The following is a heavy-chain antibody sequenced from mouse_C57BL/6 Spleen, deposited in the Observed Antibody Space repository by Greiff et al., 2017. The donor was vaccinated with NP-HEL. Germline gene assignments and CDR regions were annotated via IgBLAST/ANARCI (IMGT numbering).Heavy chain of an antibody. J-gene: IGHJ3*01. CDR3: ARALDGSRTSFAY. CDR2: IDPSDSYT. V-gene: IGHV1-69*01. Sequence: QVQLQQPGAELVMPGASVKLSCKASGYTFTSYWMHWVKQRPGQGLEWIGEIDPSDSYTNYNQKFKGKSTLTVDKSSSTAYMQLSSLTSEDSAVYYCARALDGSRTSFAYWGQGTLVTVSA. D-gene: IGHD1-1*01. CDR1: GYTFTSYW.